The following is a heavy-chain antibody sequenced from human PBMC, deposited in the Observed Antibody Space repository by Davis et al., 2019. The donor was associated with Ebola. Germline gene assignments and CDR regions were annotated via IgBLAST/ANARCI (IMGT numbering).Heavy chain of an antibody. D-gene: IGHD6-6*01. CDR1: GYSFTSYG. Sequence: GGSLRLSCKGSGYSFTSYGISWVRQAPGQGLEWMGGIIPIFGTANYAQKFQGRVTITADESTSTAYMELSSLRYEDTAVYYCAREIPGSPSDYWGQGTLVTVSS. J-gene: IGHJ4*02. V-gene: IGHV1-69*01. CDR3: AREIPGSPSDY. CDR2: IIPIFGTA.